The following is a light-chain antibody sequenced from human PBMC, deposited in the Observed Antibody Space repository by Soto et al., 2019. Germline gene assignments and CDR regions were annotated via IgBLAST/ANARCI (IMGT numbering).Light chain of an antibody. J-gene: IGLJ1*01. V-gene: IGLV3-21*02. CDR1: DIGSKS. CDR2: DNS. CDR3: QVWHIDSDPLYV. Sequence: SSVLTQPPSVSVAPGQTARITCGGDDIGSKSVHWYHQKPGQAPVLVVSDNSARPSGIPERFSGSNSGNTATLTINRVEAGDEADYYCQVWHIDSDPLYVFGTGTKLTVL.